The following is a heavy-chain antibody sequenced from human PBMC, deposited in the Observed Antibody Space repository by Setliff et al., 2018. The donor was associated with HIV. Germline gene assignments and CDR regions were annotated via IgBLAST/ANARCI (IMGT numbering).Heavy chain of an antibody. CDR1: GFAVSNNY. J-gene: IGHJ3*02. V-gene: IGHV3-23*01. Sequence: GGSLRLSCAASGFAVSNNYMSWVRQAPGKGLEWVSGISGSGDSTYYAESVKGRFTISRDNSKNTMFLQMNSLRAEDTAVYYCAKEERLLWFGGAFDIWGQGTMVTVSS. CDR3: AKEERLLWFGGAFDI. CDR2: ISGSGDST. D-gene: IGHD3-10*01.